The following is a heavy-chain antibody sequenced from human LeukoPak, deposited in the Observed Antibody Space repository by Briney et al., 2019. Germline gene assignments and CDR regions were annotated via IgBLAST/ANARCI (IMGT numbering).Heavy chain of an antibody. CDR1: GFTFSTYA. V-gene: IGHV3-64D*06. D-gene: IGHD6-13*01. Sequence: PGGSLRLSCAASGFTFSTYAMHWVRQAPGKGLEYVSGISSNGGSTYYADSVKGRFTISRDNSKNTLYLQMSSLRVEDTAVYYCVKLGGWRSSGYWGQGTLVTVSS. CDR2: ISSNGGST. J-gene: IGHJ4*02. CDR3: VKLGGWRSSGY.